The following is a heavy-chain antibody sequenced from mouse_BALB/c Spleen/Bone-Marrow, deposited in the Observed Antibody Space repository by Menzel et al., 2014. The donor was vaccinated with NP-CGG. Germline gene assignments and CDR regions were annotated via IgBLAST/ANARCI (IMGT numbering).Heavy chain of an antibody. CDR3: RAITLAY. CDR2: IRLKSDNYAT. D-gene: IGHD1-1*01. J-gene: IGHJ3*01. CDR1: GFTFSSNR. Sequence: EVKLVESGGGLVQPGGSMKLSCVASGFTFSSNRMSWVRQSPEKGLEWVAEIRLKSDNYATHYAESVKGKFTISRDDSKSRLYLQMNSLRAEDTGIYYCRAITLAYWGQGTLVTVSA. V-gene: IGHV6-6*02.